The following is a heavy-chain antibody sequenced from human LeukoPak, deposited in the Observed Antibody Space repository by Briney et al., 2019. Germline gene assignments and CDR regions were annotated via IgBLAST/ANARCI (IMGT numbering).Heavy chain of an antibody. CDR3: AKGPEGYCSSTSCYYFDY. CDR1: GFSFITYS. D-gene: IGHD2-2*01. V-gene: IGHV3-21*01. Sequence: GGSLRLSCAASGFSFITYSMNWVRQAPGKGLEWVSSISSSSSYIYYADSVKGRFTISRDNAKNSLYLQMNSLRAEDTAVYYCAKGPEGYCSSTSCYYFDYWGQGTLVTVSS. J-gene: IGHJ4*02. CDR2: ISSSSSYI.